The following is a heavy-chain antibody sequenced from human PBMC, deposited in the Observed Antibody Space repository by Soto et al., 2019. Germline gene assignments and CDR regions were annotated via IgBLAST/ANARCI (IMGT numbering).Heavy chain of an antibody. D-gene: IGHD2-2*01. V-gene: IGHV1-69*06. CDR1: GGAFSSYT. Sequence: QVQLMQSGAEVKKPGSSVKVSCKASGGAFSSYTINWVRQAPGHGLEWMGGFLPIFGTTNYAQRLQGRVKTTADKSTSTASMELSSLRSEDTAVYSCARAISDCTSTSFYAYVYYGMDVWGQGTTVTVSS. CDR3: ARAISDCTSTSFYAYVYYGMDV. CDR2: FLPIFGTT. J-gene: IGHJ6*02.